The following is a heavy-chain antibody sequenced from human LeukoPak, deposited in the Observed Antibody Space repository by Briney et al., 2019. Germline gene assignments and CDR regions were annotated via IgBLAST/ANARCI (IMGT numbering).Heavy chain of an antibody. CDR2: IRSKAYGGTT. J-gene: IGHJ4*02. Sequence: AAGSLRLSCTASGFTFGDYAMSWVRQAPGKGLEWVGFIRSKAYGGTTEYAASVKGRFTISRDDSKSIAYLQMNSLKTEDTAVYYCTREATYYYGSGSQTQFDYWGQGTLVTVSS. V-gene: IGHV3-49*04. CDR1: GFTFGDYA. CDR3: TREATYYYGSGSQTQFDY. D-gene: IGHD3-10*01.